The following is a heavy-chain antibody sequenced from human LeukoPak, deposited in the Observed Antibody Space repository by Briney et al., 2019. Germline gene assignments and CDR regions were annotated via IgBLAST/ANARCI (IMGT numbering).Heavy chain of an antibody. J-gene: IGHJ4*02. CDR3: ASKSSDDWYSRH. CDR1: GFTVSSNY. CDR2: IYTGGRT. Sequence: GGSLRLSCAVSGFTVSSNYMSWVRQAPGRGLEWVSVIYTGGRTYYAGSVKGRFIISRDNSKNTVDLQMNSLRVEDTAVYYCASKSSDDWYSRHWGQGTRVTVSS. D-gene: IGHD3-9*01. V-gene: IGHV3-53*01.